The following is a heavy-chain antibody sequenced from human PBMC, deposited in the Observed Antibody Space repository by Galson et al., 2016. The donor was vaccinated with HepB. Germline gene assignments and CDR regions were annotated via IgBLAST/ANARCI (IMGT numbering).Heavy chain of an antibody. D-gene: IGHD3-16*02. CDR1: GFAFSTYV. CDR3: AKEFYDYVWGNYRPRPVDY. CDR2: ISGSGGST. J-gene: IGHJ4*02. Sequence: SLRLSCAASGFAFSTYVMSWVRQAPGKGLEWVSAISGSGGSTYYADSVKGRFTISRDNSKNRLYLQMNSLRAEDTAVYYCAKEFYDYVWGNYRPRPVDYWGQGTLVTVSS. V-gene: IGHV3-23*01.